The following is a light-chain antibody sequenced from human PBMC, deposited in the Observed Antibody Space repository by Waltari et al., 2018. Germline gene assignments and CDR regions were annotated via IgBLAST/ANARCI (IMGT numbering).Light chain of an antibody. Sequence: QSVLTQQPSASGTPGQRVTISCSGRSSNIGSTTVNWSQQLPGTAPKLLIYGNNQRPSGVPDRFSGSKSGTSASLAISGLQSEDEADYYCAAWDDSLNGVVFGGGTKLTVL. CDR3: AAWDDSLNGVV. J-gene: IGLJ2*01. CDR1: SSNIGSTT. V-gene: IGLV1-44*01. CDR2: GNN.